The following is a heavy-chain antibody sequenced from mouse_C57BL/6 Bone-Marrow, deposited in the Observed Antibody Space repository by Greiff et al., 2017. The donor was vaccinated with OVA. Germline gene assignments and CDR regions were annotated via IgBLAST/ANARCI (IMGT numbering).Heavy chain of an antibody. CDR3: ARGDWDYFDY. CDR2: IYPGSGNT. J-gene: IGHJ2*01. CDR1: GYTFTDYY. V-gene: IGHV1-84*01. Sequence: LVESGPELVKPGASVKISCKASGYTFTDYYLNWVKQRPGQGLEGIGWIYPGSGNTKYTEKFKGKATLTVDTSSSTAYMQLSSLTSEDSAVYFCARGDWDYFDYWGQGTTLTVSS. D-gene: IGHD4-1*01.